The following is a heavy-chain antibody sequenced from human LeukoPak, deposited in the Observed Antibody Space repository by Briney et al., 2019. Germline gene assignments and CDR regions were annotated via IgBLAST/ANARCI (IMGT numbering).Heavy chain of an antibody. D-gene: IGHD4-17*01. CDR2: AFYSGAA. Sequence: SETLSLTCTVSGGSIGSRGYYWTWIRQHPVKGLEWMGYAFYSGAAYYNPALRSRVTISLDTSRNQFSLMLTSLSAADTAVYYCARYGDYGTEGYFYMDVWGKGTMVTVSS. CDR3: ARYGDYGTEGYFYMDV. V-gene: IGHV4-31*03. CDR1: GGSIGSRGYY. J-gene: IGHJ6*03.